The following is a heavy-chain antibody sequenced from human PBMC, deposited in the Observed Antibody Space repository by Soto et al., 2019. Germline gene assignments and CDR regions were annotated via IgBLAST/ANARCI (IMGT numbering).Heavy chain of an antibody. CDR3: ARARGYSTTLYGMDV. V-gene: IGHV1-69*13. CDR2: IIPIFGTA. CDR1: GGTFSSYA. J-gene: IGHJ6*02. Sequence: GASVKVSCKASGGTFSSYAISWVRQAPGQGLEWMGGIIPIFGTANYAQKFQGRVTITADESTSTAYTELSSLRSEDTAVYYCARARGYSTTLYGMDVWGQGTTVTVSS. D-gene: IGHD6-13*01.